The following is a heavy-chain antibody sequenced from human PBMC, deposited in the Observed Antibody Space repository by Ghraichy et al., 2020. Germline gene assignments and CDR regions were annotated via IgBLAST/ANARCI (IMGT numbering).Heavy chain of an antibody. V-gene: IGHV3-30*18. Sequence: GGSLRLSCAASGFTITSYGMHWVRQAPGKGLEWVAVISYDGSNEYYADSVKGRFTISRDNSKNTLYLQMNSLRAEDTAVYYCAKDHSSVVRGVIGWFDPWGQGTLVTVSS. D-gene: IGHD3-10*01. CDR1: GFTITSYG. CDR2: ISYDGSNE. CDR3: AKDHSSVVRGVIGWFDP. J-gene: IGHJ5*02.